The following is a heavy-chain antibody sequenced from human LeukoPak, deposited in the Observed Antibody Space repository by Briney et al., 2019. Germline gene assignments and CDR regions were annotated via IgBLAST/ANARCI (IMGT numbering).Heavy chain of an antibody. Sequence: GASVKVSCKASGYTFTGYYMHWVRQAPGQGLEWMGWINPNSGGTNYAQKFQGRVTMTRDTSISTAYMELSRLRSDDTAVYYCARDSGTIFGIVRYYFDYWGQGTLVTVSS. CDR3: ARDSGTIFGIVRYYFDY. CDR2: INPNSGGT. D-gene: IGHD3-3*01. J-gene: IGHJ4*02. CDR1: GYTFTGYY. V-gene: IGHV1-2*02.